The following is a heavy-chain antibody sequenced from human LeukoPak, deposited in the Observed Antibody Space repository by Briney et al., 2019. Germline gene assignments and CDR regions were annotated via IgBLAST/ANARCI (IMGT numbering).Heavy chain of an antibody. CDR1: GFTFDDYA. Sequence: GRSLRLSCAASGFTFDDYAMHWVRQAPGKGLEWVSGLSCNSGSIGYADSVKGRFTISRDNAKNSLYLQMNSLRAEDTALYYCAKDIKYSSSWYYSYFDYWGQGTLVTVSS. D-gene: IGHD6-13*01. CDR3: AKDIKYSSSWYYSYFDY. J-gene: IGHJ4*02. V-gene: IGHV3-9*01. CDR2: LSCNSGSI.